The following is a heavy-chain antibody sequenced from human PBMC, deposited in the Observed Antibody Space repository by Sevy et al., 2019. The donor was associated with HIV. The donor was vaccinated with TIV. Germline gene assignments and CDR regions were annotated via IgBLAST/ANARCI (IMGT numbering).Heavy chain of an antibody. V-gene: IGHV5-51*01. CDR2: IYPDGSDI. CDR3: ARHRSSGYYDDAFDL. D-gene: IGHD3-22*01. Sequence: GESLKISCKGSGYSFTSQWIGWVRQMPGKGLEWMGIIYPDGSDISYSPSFQGQVTLSADKSISTAYLQWSSLKASDTAMYYCARHRSSGYYDDAFDLWGQGTMVTVSS. J-gene: IGHJ3*01. CDR1: GYSFTSQW.